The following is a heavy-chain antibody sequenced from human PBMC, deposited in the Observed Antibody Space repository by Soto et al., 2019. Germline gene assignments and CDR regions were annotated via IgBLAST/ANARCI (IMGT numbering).Heavy chain of an antibody. Sequence: GASMKVSCKASGYTFNSYGISWGRQAPGQGLEWMGWISTYNGNTKYAQKLQGRVTMTTDTSTSTAYMELRSLRSDDTAVFYCAREMVRGVGSDYWGQGTLVTVSS. V-gene: IGHV1-18*01. D-gene: IGHD3-10*01. J-gene: IGHJ4*02. CDR2: ISTYNGNT. CDR3: AREMVRGVGSDY. CDR1: GYTFNSYG.